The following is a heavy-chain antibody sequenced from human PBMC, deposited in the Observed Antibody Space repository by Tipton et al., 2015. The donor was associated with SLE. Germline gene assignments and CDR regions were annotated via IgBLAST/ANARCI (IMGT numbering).Heavy chain of an antibody. CDR1: GGSISSSSYY. D-gene: IGHD5-18*01. V-gene: IGHV4-61*01. Sequence: TLSLTCTVSGGSISSSSYYWSWVRQPPGRGLEWIGSIYYSGDTHYNPSLNSRVTMSADTSKNQFSLRLSSVTTADTAVYYCARGARGNSYGSDEDFDYWGQGTLVTVSS. CDR2: IYYSGDT. J-gene: IGHJ4*02. CDR3: ARGARGNSYGSDEDFDY.